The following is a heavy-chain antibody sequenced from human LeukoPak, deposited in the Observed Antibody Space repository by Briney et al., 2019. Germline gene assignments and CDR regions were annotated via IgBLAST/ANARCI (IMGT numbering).Heavy chain of an antibody. Sequence: SETLSLTCTVSGGSISSYYWSWIRQPPGKGLEWIGYNYYSWSTNYNPSLKSRVTISVDTSKNQVSLKLSSVTAADTAVYYCAGGRRSDWYGGFDYWGQGTLVTVSS. V-gene: IGHV4-59*01. J-gene: IGHJ4*02. CDR1: GGSISSYY. D-gene: IGHD6-19*01. CDR3: AGGRRSDWYGGFDY. CDR2: NYYSWST.